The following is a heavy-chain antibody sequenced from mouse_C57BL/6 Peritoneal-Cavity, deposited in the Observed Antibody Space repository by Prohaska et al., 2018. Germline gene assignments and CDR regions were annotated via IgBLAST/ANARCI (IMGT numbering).Heavy chain of an antibody. Sequence: EWVATISDGGSYTYYPDNVKGRFTISRDNAKNNLYLQMSHLKSEDTAMYYCARDRTTVVATSDYYAMDYWGQGTSVAVSS. J-gene: IGHJ4*01. CDR2: ISDGGSYT. CDR3: ARDRTTVVATSDYYAMDY. D-gene: IGHD1-1*01. V-gene: IGHV5-4*01.